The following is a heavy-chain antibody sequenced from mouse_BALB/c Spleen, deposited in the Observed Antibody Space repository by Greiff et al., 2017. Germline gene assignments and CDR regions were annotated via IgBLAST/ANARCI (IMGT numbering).Heavy chain of an antibody. CDR3: ARSYYSTPYFDY. D-gene: IGHD1-1*01. Sequence: EVMLVESGGGLVKPGGSLKLSCAASGFAFSSYDMSWVRQTPEKRLEWVAYISSGGGSTYYPDTVKGRFTISRDNAKNTLYLQMSSLRSEDTALYYCARSYYSTPYFDYWGQGTTLTVSS. CDR2: ISSGGGST. CDR1: GFAFSSYD. V-gene: IGHV5-12-1*01. J-gene: IGHJ2*01.